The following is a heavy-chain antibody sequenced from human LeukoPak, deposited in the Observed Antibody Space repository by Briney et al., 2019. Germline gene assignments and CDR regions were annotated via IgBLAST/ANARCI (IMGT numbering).Heavy chain of an antibody. CDR3: ARVGVVHRDAFDI. J-gene: IGHJ3*02. V-gene: IGHV1-69*13. CDR1: GGTFSSYA. CDR2: IIPIFGTA. Sequence: SVKVSCKASGGTFSSYAISWVRQAPGQGLEWMGGIIPIFGTANYAQKFQGRVTITADESTSTAYMELSSLRSEDTAVYYCARVGVVHRDAFDIWGQGTMVTVSS. D-gene: IGHD2-21*01.